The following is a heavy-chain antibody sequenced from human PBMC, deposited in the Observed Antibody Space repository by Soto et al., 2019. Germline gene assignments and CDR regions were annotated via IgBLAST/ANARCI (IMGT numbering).Heavy chain of an antibody. D-gene: IGHD3-10*01. V-gene: IGHV6-1*01. Sequence: PSHTLSLTCGISGNSVSSNSAALNFIKQSPSRGLDWLGRTYYRSKWYNDYAVSVKSRITINPDTSKNQFSLQLNSVTPEDTAVYYCARGSYGSGSGFDYWGQGTLVTVSS. CDR1: GNSVSSNSAA. J-gene: IGHJ4*02. CDR3: ARGSYGSGSGFDY. CDR2: TYYRSKWYN.